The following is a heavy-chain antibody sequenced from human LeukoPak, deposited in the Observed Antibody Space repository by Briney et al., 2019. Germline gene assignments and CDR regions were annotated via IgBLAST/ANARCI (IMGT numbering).Heavy chain of an antibody. CDR3: AKDLNWGLDY. V-gene: IGHV3-23*01. CDR1: GFTFSNSA. Sequence: GGSLRLSCAASGFTFSNSAMSWVRQAPGKGLEWVSSISGSTDTTYYADSVKGRFTISRDNSKNTLYLQMNSLRADDTAVYYCAKDLNWGLDYWGQGTLVTVSS. D-gene: IGHD7-27*01. CDR2: ISGSTDTT. J-gene: IGHJ4*02.